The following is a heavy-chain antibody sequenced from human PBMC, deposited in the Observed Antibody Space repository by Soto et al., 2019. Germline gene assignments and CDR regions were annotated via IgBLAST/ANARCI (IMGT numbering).Heavy chain of an antibody. CDR3: AHRRNDHGDYSNLFDY. V-gene: IGHV2-5*02. CDR1: LFSLSTSGVG. CDR2: IYWDDDK. Sequence: QITLKESGPPPGDPTQPLPLTCTFSLFSLSTSGVGVGWIRQPPGKALEWIALIYWDDDKRYTPSLKSRLTIPKDTSKNQLALTMTNMDPVDTATYYCAHRRNDHGDYSNLFDYWGQGALVTVSS. J-gene: IGHJ4*02. D-gene: IGHD4-17*01.